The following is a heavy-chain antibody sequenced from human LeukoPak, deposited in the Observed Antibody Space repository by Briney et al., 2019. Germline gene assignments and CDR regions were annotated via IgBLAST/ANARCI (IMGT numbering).Heavy chain of an antibody. Sequence: GGSLRLSCAASGFTFGSYAMHWVRQAPGKGLEWVAVISYDGRNKHYPDSVKGRFTISRDISTDTLWLQMDSLRTEDTAVYYCAKGPLRGTAAAIDYWGQGTLVTVSS. CDR1: GFTFGSYA. CDR3: AKGPLRGTAAAIDY. D-gene: IGHD2-2*01. CDR2: ISYDGRNK. J-gene: IGHJ4*02. V-gene: IGHV3-30*04.